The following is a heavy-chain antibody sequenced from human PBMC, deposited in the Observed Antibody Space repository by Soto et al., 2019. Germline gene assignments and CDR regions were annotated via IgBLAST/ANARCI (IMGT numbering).Heavy chain of an antibody. V-gene: IGHV4-59*01. J-gene: IGHJ5*02. Sequence: SETLSLTCTVSGGSISSYYWSWIRQPPGKGLEWIGYIYYSGSTNYNPSLKSRVTISVDTSKNQFSLKLSSVTAADTAVYYCARTQTEFCSSWLWFDPWGQGTLVTVSS. CDR2: IYYSGST. CDR1: GGSISSYY. D-gene: IGHD6-13*01. CDR3: ARTQTEFCSSWLWFDP.